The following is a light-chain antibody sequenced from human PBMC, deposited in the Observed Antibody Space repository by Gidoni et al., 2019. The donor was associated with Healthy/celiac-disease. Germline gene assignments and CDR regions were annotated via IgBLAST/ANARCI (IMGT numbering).Light chain of an antibody. Sequence: EIVLTQSPATLSLSPGERATLSCRARKSVSSYLAWYQQKPGQAPRLLIYDASNRATGIPARFSGSGSGTDFTLTISSLEPEDFAVYYCQQRSNWPRTFGQXTKVEIK. CDR1: KSVSSY. CDR3: QQRSNWPRT. V-gene: IGKV3-11*01. CDR2: DAS. J-gene: IGKJ1*01.